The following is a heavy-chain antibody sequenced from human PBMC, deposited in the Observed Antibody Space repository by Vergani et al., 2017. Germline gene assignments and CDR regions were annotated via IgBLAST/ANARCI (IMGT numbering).Heavy chain of an antibody. V-gene: IGHV4-34*01. J-gene: IGHJ4*02. Sequence: QLQLQESGPGLVKPSETLSLTCAVYGGSFSGYYWSWIRQPPGKGLEWIGEINHSGSTNYNPSLKSRVTISVDTSKNQFSLKLSSVTAADTAVYYCARTLEPQFDYWGQGTLVTVSS. D-gene: IGHD1-1*01. CDR3: ARTLEPQFDY. CDR2: INHSGST. CDR1: GGSFSGYY.